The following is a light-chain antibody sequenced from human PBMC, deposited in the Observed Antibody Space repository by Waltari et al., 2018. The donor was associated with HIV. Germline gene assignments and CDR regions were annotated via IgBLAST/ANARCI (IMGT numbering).Light chain of an antibody. V-gene: IGKV3-20*01. CDR3: QQYGSSPPYT. CDR1: QSVSSTY. J-gene: IGKJ2*01. Sequence: IVLTQSPGSLSLSPGERSTLPCRASQSVSSTYLAWYPQKPGQAPRRLICGTSSRATGIPDRFSGSRSGTDFTLTISRLEPEDFAVYYCQQYGSSPPYTFGQGTKLEIK. CDR2: GTS.